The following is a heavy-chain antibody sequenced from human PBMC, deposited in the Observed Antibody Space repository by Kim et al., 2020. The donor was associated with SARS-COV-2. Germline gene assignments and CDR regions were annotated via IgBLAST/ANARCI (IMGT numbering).Heavy chain of an antibody. CDR2: INTNTGNP. CDR3: ARVRPYDYVWGSYRYTGYYFDY. J-gene: IGHJ4*02. V-gene: IGHV7-4-1*02. CDR1: GYTFTSYA. D-gene: IGHD3-16*02. Sequence: ASVKVSCKASGYTFTSYAMNWVRQAPGQGLEWMGWINTNTGNPTYAQGFTGRFVFSLDTSVSTAYLQISSLKAEDTAVYYCARVRPYDYVWGSYRYTGYYFDYWGQGTLVTVSS.